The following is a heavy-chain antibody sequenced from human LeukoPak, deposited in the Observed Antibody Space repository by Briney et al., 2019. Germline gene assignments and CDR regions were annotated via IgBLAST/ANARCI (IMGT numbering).Heavy chain of an antibody. D-gene: IGHD6-13*01. Sequence: PGGSLRLSCAASGFTFSSYWMHWVRQAPGKGLVWVSRINSDGSSTSYADSVKGRFTISRDNAKNTLYLQMNSLRAEDTAVYYCASATSTWLPPFDYWGQGTLVTVSS. CDR1: GFTFSSYW. V-gene: IGHV3-74*01. J-gene: IGHJ4*02. CDR2: INSDGSST. CDR3: ASATSTWLPPFDY.